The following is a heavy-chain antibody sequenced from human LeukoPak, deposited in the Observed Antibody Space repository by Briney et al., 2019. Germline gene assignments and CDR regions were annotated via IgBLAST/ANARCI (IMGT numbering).Heavy chain of an antibody. Sequence: PSETLSLTCTVSGGSITSYYWNWIRQSPGKGLEWIGSIYYSGSTNYNPSLKSRVTISVDTSKNQFSLKLSSVTAADTAVYYCAREGYCSGGSCARYFQHWGQGTLVTVSS. CDR2: IYYSGST. D-gene: IGHD2-15*01. J-gene: IGHJ1*01. CDR3: AREGYCSGGSCARYFQH. CDR1: GGSITSYY. V-gene: IGHV4-59*01.